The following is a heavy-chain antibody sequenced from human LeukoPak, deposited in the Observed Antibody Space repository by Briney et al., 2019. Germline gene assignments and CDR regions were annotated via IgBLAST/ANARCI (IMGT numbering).Heavy chain of an antibody. CDR2: IYYSGST. V-gene: IGHV4-61*08. CDR3: ASPAIPNYWHFDL. J-gene: IGHJ2*01. CDR1: GGSISSGDYY. D-gene: IGHD2-2*02. Sequence: SETLSLTCTVSGGSISSGDYYWSWIRQPPGKGLEWIGYIYYSGSTNYNPSLKSRVTISVDTSKNQFSLKLSSVTAADTAVYYCASPAIPNYWHFDLWGRGTLVTVSS.